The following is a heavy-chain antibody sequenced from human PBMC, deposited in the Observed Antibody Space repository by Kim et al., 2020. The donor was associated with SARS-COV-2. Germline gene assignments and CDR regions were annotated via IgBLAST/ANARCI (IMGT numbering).Heavy chain of an antibody. CDR3: ARGRTYYYDSSGFNY. D-gene: IGHD3-22*01. CDR2: INISGST. J-gene: IGHJ4*02. Sequence: SETLSLTCAVSGGSFSGYYWSWIRQPPGKGLEWVGEINISGSTNYNPSLKSRVTIPVAPSKNQSSLKLSSVTAADTAVYYCARGRTYYYDSSGFNYWGQGTLVTVSS. CDR1: GGSFSGYY. V-gene: IGHV4-34*01.